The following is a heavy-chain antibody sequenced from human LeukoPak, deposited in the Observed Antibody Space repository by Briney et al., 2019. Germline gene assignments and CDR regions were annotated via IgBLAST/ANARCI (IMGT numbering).Heavy chain of an antibody. CDR1: GFTFSSYE. J-gene: IGHJ3*02. Sequence: GGSLRLSCAASGFTFSSYEMNWVRQAPGKGLEWVSYISSSGSTIYYADSVKGRFTISRDNAKNSLYLQMNSLRAEGTAVYYCARVHVVVVAATPTDAFDIWGQGTMVTVSS. CDR2: ISSSGSTI. V-gene: IGHV3-48*03. D-gene: IGHD2-15*01. CDR3: ARVHVVVVAATPTDAFDI.